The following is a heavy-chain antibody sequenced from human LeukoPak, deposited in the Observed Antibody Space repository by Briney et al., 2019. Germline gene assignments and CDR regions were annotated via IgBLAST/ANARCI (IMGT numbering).Heavy chain of an antibody. Sequence: ASVKVSCKASGYTFINYGISWVRQAPGQGLEWMGWISAENGNTGYVENLQGRVTMTTDTSSSTVYMELRSLRSDDTAVYYCARDLRYSSSWYVDYWGQGTLVTVSS. CDR3: ARDLRYSSSWYVDY. V-gene: IGHV1-18*01. CDR2: ISAENGNT. CDR1: GYTFINYG. J-gene: IGHJ4*02. D-gene: IGHD6-13*01.